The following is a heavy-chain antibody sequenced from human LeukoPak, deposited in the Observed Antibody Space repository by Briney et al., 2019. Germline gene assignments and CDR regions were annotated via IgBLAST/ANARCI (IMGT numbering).Heavy chain of an antibody. V-gene: IGHV5-51*01. Sequence: GESLKISCKGSGYRFTSYWIGWVRQMPGKGLEWMGIIYPGDSDTRYSPSFQGQVTISADKSISTAYLQWSSLKASDTAMYYCARHGPNYYYDSSGDYWGQGTLVTVSS. CDR3: ARHGPNYYYDSSGDY. CDR1: GYRFTSYW. CDR2: IYPGDSDT. J-gene: IGHJ4*02. D-gene: IGHD3-22*01.